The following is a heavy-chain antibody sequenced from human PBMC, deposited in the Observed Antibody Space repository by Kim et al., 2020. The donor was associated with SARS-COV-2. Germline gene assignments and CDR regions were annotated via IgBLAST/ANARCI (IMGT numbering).Heavy chain of an antibody. CDR1: GYSFTSYW. CDR2: IYPGDSDT. CDR3: ARVKYYDFWSGYYYYYYMDV. D-gene: IGHD3-3*01. Sequence: GESLKISCKGSGYSFTSYWIGWVRQMPGKGLEWMGIIYPGDSDTRYSPSFQGQVTISAAKSISTAYLQWSSLKASDTAMYYCARVKYYDFWSGYYYYYYMDVWGKGTTVTVSS. V-gene: IGHV5-51*01. J-gene: IGHJ6*03.